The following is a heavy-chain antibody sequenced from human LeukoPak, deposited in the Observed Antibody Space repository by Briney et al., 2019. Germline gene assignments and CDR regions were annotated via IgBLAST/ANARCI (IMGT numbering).Heavy chain of an antibody. Sequence: GSLRLSCAASGFTFSSYAMSWVRQAPGKGLEWVSAISGSGGSTYYADSVKGRFTISRDNAKNSLYLQMNSLRAEDTAVYYCARVLEYYYDIRKAFDIWGQGTMVTVSS. CDR2: ISGSGGST. V-gene: IGHV3-23*01. J-gene: IGHJ3*02. CDR3: ARVLEYYYDIRKAFDI. D-gene: IGHD3-22*01. CDR1: GFTFSSYA.